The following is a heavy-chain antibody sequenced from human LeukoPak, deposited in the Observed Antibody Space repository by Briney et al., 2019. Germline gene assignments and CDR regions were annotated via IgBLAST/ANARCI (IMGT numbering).Heavy chain of an antibody. CDR2: INWNSDIK. CDR3: AKLTLPQNNWDAESGDS. V-gene: IGHV3-9*01. J-gene: IGHJ4*02. CDR1: GLTFSNYA. Sequence: GGSLRLSCLASGLTFSNYAMSWVRQAPGKGLEWVSGINWNSDIKGYADSVKGRFTISRDNAKNSLYLQMNSLRAEDTAFYFCAKLTLPQNNWDAESGDSWGQGTLVTVSS. D-gene: IGHD1-26*01.